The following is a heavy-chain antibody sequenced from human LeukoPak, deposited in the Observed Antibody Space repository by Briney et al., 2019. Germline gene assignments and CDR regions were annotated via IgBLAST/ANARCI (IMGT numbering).Heavy chain of an antibody. D-gene: IGHD3-10*01. V-gene: IGHV3-66*04. CDR1: GFTVSSNY. CDR3: ARLYYGSGTTNDY. Sequence: GESLRLSCAASGFTVSSNYMSWVRQAPGKGLEWVSVIYSGGSTYYADSVKGRFTISRDNSKNTLYLQMNSLRAEDTAVYYCARLYYGSGTTNDYWGQGTLVTVSS. CDR2: IYSGGST. J-gene: IGHJ4*02.